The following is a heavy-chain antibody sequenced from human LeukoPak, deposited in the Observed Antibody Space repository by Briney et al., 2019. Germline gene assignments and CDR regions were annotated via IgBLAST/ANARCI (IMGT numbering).Heavy chain of an antibody. V-gene: IGHV3-7*01. CDR3: ARDRGYTTSPFDS. CDR2: IKQDGSEK. CDR1: GFTFSSYW. D-gene: IGHD5-12*01. Sequence: GGSLRLSCAASGFTFSSYWMSWVRQAPGKGLEWVANIKQDGSEKYYVDSVTGRFAISRDNAKNSLFLRMNSLRAEDTAVYFCARDRGYTTSPFDSWGLGTLVTVSS. J-gene: IGHJ4*02.